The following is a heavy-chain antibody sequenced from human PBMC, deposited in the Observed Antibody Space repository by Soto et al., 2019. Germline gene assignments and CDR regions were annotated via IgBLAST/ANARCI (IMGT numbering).Heavy chain of an antibody. V-gene: IGHV1-18*01. J-gene: IGHJ4*02. CDR2: ISDYSGNT. Sequence: ASVKVSCKTSGYTFTDYGISWMRQARGQGLEWMGWISDYSGNTKYARQFQGRLILTTDRSTNEASMELRSLTSDDTGVYFCARDLLSGSGTHYQQWGQGTQVTGSS. CDR3: ARDLLSGSGTHYQQ. CDR1: GYTFTDYG. D-gene: IGHD3-10*01.